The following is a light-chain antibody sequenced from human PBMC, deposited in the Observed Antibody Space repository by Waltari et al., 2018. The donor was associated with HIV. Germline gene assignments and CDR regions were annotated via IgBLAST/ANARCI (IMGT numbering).Light chain of an antibody. Sequence: QSALTQPASVSGSPGQSMTISCTGTSSDFGSYNLVSWYQQHPGKAPKLMIYEVSKRPSGVSNRFSGSKSGHTASLTISGLQAEDEADYYCCSYAGTSTVVFGGGTKLTVL. V-gene: IGLV2-23*02. CDR2: EVS. CDR1: SSDFGSYNL. J-gene: IGLJ2*01. CDR3: CSYAGTSTVV.